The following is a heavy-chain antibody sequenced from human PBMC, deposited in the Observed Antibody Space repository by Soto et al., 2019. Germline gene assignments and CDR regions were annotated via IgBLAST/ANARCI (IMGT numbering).Heavy chain of an antibody. CDR3: ARLAPATVVWELLRQHDYYYGMDV. D-gene: IGHD1-26*01. Sequence: QLQLQESGPGLVKPSETLSLTCTVSGGSISSSSYYWGWIRQPPGKGLEWIGSIYYSGSTYYNPSLKSRVTISGDTSNNQFSLKLSSVTAADTAVYYCARLAPATVVWELLRQHDYYYGMDVWGQGTTVTVSS. CDR1: GGSISSSSYY. J-gene: IGHJ6*02. V-gene: IGHV4-39*01. CDR2: IYYSGST.